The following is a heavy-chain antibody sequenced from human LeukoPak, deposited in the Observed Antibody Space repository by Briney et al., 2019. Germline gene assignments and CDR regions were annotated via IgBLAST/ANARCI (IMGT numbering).Heavy chain of an antibody. D-gene: IGHD3-10*01. CDR3: ARDTASGPVRGVPGY. J-gene: IGHJ4*02. CDR1: GFTFSSYA. Sequence: AGGSLRLSCAASGFTFSSYAMHWVRQAPGKGLEWVAVISYDGSNKYYADSVKGRFTISRDNSKNTLYLQMNSLRAEDTAVYYCARDTASGPVRGVPGYWGQGTLVTVSS. CDR2: ISYDGSNK. V-gene: IGHV3-30-3*01.